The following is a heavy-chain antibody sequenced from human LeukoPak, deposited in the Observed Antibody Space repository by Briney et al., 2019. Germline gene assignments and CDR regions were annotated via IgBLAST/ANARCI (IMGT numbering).Heavy chain of an antibody. D-gene: IGHD3-22*01. CDR1: GGSISSSSYY. V-gene: IGHV4-39*01. CDR2: IYYSGST. CDR3: ARLDSSDYSLFFDY. Sequence: SETLSLTCTVSGGSISSSSYYWGWIRQPPGKGLEWIGSIYYSGSTYYNPSLKSRVTISVDTSKNQFSLKLSSVTAADTAVYYCARLDSSDYSLFFDYWGQGTLVTVSS. J-gene: IGHJ4*02.